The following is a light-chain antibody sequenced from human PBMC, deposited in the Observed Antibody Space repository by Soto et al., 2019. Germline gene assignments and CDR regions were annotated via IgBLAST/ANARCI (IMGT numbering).Light chain of an antibody. Sequence: DIQMTQSPSTLSASVGDRVTITCRVSQSISSWLAWYQQKPGKVPKLLIYKASSLDSGVPSRFSGSGSGTEFTLTISSLQPDDFATYYCQQYNSYPWTFGHGTQVDIK. CDR1: QSISSW. J-gene: IGKJ1*01. CDR3: QQYNSYPWT. V-gene: IGKV1-5*03. CDR2: KAS.